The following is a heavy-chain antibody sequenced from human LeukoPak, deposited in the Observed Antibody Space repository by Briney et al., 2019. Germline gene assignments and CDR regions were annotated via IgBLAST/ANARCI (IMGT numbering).Heavy chain of an antibody. D-gene: IGHD3-10*01. Sequence: SETLSLTCTVSGDSISSYYWSWIRQPPGKGLEWIGYIYYSGSTNYNPSLKSRVTISVDTSKNQFSLKLSSVTAADTAVYYCARGGWFGESPFDYWGQGTLVTVSS. J-gene: IGHJ4*02. CDR3: ARGGWFGESPFDY. CDR2: IYYSGST. V-gene: IGHV4-59*01. CDR1: GDSISSYY.